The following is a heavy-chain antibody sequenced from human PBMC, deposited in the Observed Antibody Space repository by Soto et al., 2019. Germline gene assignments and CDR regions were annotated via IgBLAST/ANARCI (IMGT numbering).Heavy chain of an antibody. CDR3: ARYGSGSMYYYYGMDV. Sequence: SETLSLTCTVSGGSVSSGIYYWSWIRQPPGKGLEWIGYIYYSGSTNYNPSLKSRVTISVDTSKNQFSLKLSSVTAADTAVYYCARYGSGSMYYYYGMDVWGQGTTVTVSS. D-gene: IGHD3-10*01. V-gene: IGHV4-61*01. CDR1: GGSVSSGIYY. CDR2: IYYSGST. J-gene: IGHJ6*02.